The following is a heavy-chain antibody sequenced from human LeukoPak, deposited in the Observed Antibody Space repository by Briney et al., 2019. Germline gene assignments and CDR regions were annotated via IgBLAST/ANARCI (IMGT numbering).Heavy chain of an antibody. Sequence: ASAKVSCKASGYTSTSYAMHWVRQAPGQRLEWMGWINAGNGNTKYSQKFQGRVTITRDTSASTAYMELSSLRSEDTAVYYCAREKVEGNQIQLWLLFDYWGQGTLVTVSS. D-gene: IGHD5-18*01. V-gene: IGHV1-3*01. CDR1: GYTSTSYA. CDR3: AREKVEGNQIQLWLLFDY. J-gene: IGHJ4*02. CDR2: INAGNGNT.